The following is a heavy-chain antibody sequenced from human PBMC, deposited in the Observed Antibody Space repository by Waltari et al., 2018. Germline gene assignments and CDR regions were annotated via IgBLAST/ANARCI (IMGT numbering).Heavy chain of an antibody. J-gene: IGHJ3*02. V-gene: IGHV4-4*07. CDR1: GFTFSSYA. D-gene: IGHD5-18*01. CDR2: IYTSGST. Sequence: VQLVESGGGLVQPGGSLRLSCAASGFTFSSYAMSWIRQPAGKGLEWIGRIYTSGSTNYNPSLKSRVTISVDTSKNQFSLKLSSVTAADTAVYYCARGSSYGFGNAFDIWGQGTMVTVSS. CDR3: ARGSSYGFGNAFDI.